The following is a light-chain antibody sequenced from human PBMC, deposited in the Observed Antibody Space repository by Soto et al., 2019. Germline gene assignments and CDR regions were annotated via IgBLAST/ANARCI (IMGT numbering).Light chain of an antibody. J-gene: IGKJ3*01. CDR2: GAS. Sequence: EIVLTQSPGTLSLSPGERATLSCRASQSVSSSYLAWYQQKPGQAPRLLIYGASSRATGIPDRFSGSGSGTVFTLTISRLEPEDFAVYYCQHHGTFGPGTKVDIK. V-gene: IGKV3-20*01. CDR1: QSVSSSY. CDR3: QHHGT.